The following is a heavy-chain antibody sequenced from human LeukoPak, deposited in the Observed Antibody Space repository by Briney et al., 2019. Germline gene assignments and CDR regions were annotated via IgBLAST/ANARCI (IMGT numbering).Heavy chain of an antibody. D-gene: IGHD5-18*01. J-gene: IGHJ4*02. CDR2: IYYSGST. CDR3: ARERGGYSYGWAHFDY. Sequence: SQTLSLTCTVSGGSISSGGYYWSWIRQHPGKGLEWIGYIYYSGSTYYNPSLKSRVTISVDTSKNQFSLKLSSVTAADTAVYYCARERGGYSYGWAHFDYWGQGTLVTDSS. CDR1: GGSISSGGYY. V-gene: IGHV4-31*03.